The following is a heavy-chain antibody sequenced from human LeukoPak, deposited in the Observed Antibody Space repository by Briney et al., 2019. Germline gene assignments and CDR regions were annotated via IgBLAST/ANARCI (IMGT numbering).Heavy chain of an antibody. J-gene: IGHJ3*02. V-gene: IGHV4-4*07. CDR1: GGSISSYF. CDR3: ARDLSSASIYVWGSYRSGSAFDI. D-gene: IGHD3-16*02. CDR2: IYTSGST. Sequence: SETLSLTCTVSGGSISSYFWSWIRQPAGKGLEWIGRIYTSGSTNYNPSLKSRVTMSVDTSKNQFSLKLSSVTAADTAVYYRARDLSSASIYVWGSYRSGSAFDIWGQGTMVTVSS.